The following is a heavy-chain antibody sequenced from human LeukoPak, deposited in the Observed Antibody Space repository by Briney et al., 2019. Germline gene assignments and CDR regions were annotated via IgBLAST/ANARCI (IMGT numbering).Heavy chain of an antibody. V-gene: IGHV3-48*03. CDR3: ARDPGYCSGGSCSTLDY. D-gene: IGHD2-15*01. CDR1: GFTFSSYE. J-gene: IGHJ4*02. CDR2: ISSSGSTT. Sequence: GGSLRLSCAASGFTFSSYEMNWVRQAPGKGLEWVSYISSSGSTTYYADSVKGRFTISRDNAKNSLYLQMNSLRAEDTAVYYCARDPGYCSGGSCSTLDYWGQGTLVTVSS.